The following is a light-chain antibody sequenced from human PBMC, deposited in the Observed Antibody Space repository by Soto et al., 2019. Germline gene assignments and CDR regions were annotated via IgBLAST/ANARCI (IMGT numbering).Light chain of an antibody. Sequence: QSVLNQPASVSGSPGQSSTISCTGTSSDVGGYNYVSWYQHHPGKAPKLMIFDVSNRPSGVSNRFSGSKSGNTASLTISGLQPEDEADYYCSSYTTSNTRQIVFGTGTKVTVL. CDR1: SSDVGGYNY. J-gene: IGLJ1*01. V-gene: IGLV2-14*03. CDR3: SSYTTSNTRQIV. CDR2: DVS.